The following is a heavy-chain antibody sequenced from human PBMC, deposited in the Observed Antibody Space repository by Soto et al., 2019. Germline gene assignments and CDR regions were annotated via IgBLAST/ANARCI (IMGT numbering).Heavy chain of an antibody. CDR3: ARRYCLKGRYFSSTSCYDRYIGRSYAFDI. Sequence: PSETLCLTCTVSGGSISSYYWSWIRQPPGKGLERIGYIYYSGSTNYNPSLKSRVTISVDTSKNQFSLKLSSVTAADTAVYYCARRYCLKGRYFSSTSCYDRYIGRSYAFDIWGQGTMVTVSS. CDR2: IYYSGST. V-gene: IGHV4-59*08. J-gene: IGHJ3*02. D-gene: IGHD2-2*01. CDR1: GGSISSYY.